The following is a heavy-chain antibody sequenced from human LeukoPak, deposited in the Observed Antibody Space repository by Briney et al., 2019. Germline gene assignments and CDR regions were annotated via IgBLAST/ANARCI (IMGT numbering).Heavy chain of an antibody. V-gene: IGHV3-23*01. CDR2: ISGSGTGT. CDR1: GFGCSTHD. CDR3: VKGFHFDW. Sequence: GGSLRLSCAASGFGCSTHDMSWGRQVPGKGPEWVSSISGSGTGTYYTDSGKGRFTISRDTSKNTLYLQIDNLRVEDTAVYYCVKGFHFDWWGQGTLVIVSS. J-gene: IGHJ4*02.